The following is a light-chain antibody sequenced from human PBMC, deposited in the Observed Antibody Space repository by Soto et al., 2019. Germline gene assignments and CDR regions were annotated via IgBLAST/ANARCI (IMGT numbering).Light chain of an antibody. CDR1: SSDVGGYNY. CDR2: EVS. Sequence: QSVLTQPPSASGSPGQSVTISCTGTSSDVGGYNYVSWYQQHPGKAPKLMIYEVSKRPSGVPDRFSGSKSGNTASLTVSGLQAEDEADYYSSSYTSSSTHVVFGGGTKLTVL. J-gene: IGLJ2*01. V-gene: IGLV2-8*01. CDR3: SSYTSSSTHVV.